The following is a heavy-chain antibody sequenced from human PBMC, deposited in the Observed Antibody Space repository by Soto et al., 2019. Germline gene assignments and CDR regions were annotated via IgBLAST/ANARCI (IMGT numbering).Heavy chain of an antibody. J-gene: IGHJ3*02. CDR3: ARRRRPLDLVDAFDI. V-gene: IGHV3-64*01. Sequence: GGSLRLSCAASGFTFSSYAMHWVRQAPGKGLEYVSAISSNGGSTYYANSVKGRFTISRDNSKNTLYLQMGSLRAEDMAVYYCARRRRPLDLVDAFDIWGQGTMVTVSS. CDR2: ISSNGGST. CDR1: GFTFSSYA.